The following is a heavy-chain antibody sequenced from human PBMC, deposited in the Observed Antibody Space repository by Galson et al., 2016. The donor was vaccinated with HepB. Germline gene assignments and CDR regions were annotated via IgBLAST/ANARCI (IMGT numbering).Heavy chain of an antibody. J-gene: IGHJ3*02. V-gene: IGHV4-59*08. Sequence: SETLSLTCNVSGDSIIPYSWSWIRQPPGKGLEWIGYVYYTGNTNYNPSFKSRVSISVDVSREQFSLRLTSVTAADTAMYFCTRRRRAFDIWGQGAMVIVSS. CDR2: VYYTGNT. CDR3: TRRRRAFDI. CDR1: GDSIIPYS.